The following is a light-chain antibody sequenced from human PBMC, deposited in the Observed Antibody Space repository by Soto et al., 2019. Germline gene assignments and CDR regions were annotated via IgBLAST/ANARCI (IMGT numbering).Light chain of an antibody. CDR1: NRNIGGYNY. CDR3: SSYAGRNTLV. V-gene: IGLV2-8*01. J-gene: IGLJ2*01. Sequence: QSALTQPPSASGSPGQSVTISCTGTNRNIGGYNYVSWYQHHPGRAPNLIIYEINQRPSGVPDRFSGSNSGSTASLTISGLQAEDEADYPCSSYAGRNTLVFGGGTKLTVL. CDR2: EIN.